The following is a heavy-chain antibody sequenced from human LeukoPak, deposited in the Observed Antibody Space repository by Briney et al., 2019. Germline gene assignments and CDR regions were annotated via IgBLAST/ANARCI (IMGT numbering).Heavy chain of an antibody. CDR2: INSDGSSS. Sequence: GGSLRLSCAASGFNFRSYWMHWVRQTPGKGLVWVSQINSDGSSSSYADSVKGRFSISRDNAQNMVYLHMNSLTAEDAAVYYCTRDPADHFGSYPDCWGQGTLVTVSS. J-gene: IGHJ4*02. D-gene: IGHD1-26*01. CDR3: TRDPADHFGSYPDC. V-gene: IGHV3-74*01. CDR1: GFNFRSYW.